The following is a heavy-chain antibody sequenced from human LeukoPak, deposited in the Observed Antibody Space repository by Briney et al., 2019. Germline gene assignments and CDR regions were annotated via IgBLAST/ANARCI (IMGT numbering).Heavy chain of an antibody. CDR1: GFTFSSYA. CDR2: ISYDGSNK. D-gene: IGHD6-13*01. Sequence: GGSLRLSCAASGFTFSSYAMHWVRQAPGKGLEWVAVISYDGSNKYYADSVKGRFTISRDNSKNTLYLQMNSLRAEDTAVYYCAKDVSSSWYLYYFDYWGQGTLVTVSS. V-gene: IGHV3-30*04. J-gene: IGHJ4*02. CDR3: AKDVSSSWYLYYFDY.